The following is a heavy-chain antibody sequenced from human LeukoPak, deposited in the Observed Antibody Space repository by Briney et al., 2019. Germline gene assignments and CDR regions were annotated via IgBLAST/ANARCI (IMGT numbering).Heavy chain of an antibody. CDR1: GFTFSSYA. CDR3: SIGPQRYCSGGYCYGDY. Sequence: PGVSLRLSCAASGFTFSSYATSWVRQAPGKGLEWVSAISGSGGSTYYADSVKGRFTISRDNSKNTLYLQMNSLRAEDTAVYYCSIGPQRYCSGGYCYGDYWGQGTLVTVSS. V-gene: IGHV3-23*01. J-gene: IGHJ4*02. CDR2: ISGSGGST. D-gene: IGHD2-15*01.